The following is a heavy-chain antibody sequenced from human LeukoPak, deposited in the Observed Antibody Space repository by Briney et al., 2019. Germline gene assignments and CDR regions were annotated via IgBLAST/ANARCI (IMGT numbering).Heavy chain of an antibody. CDR3: ARTVYGSGSYYYQYFDY. Sequence: ASVKVSCKASGYTFTGYYMHWVRQAPGQGLEWMGWISGYNGNTNYAQKLQGRVTMTTDTSTSTAYMELRSLRSDDTAVYYCARTVYGSGSYYYQYFDYWGQGTLVTVSS. D-gene: IGHD3-10*01. CDR2: ISGYNGNT. V-gene: IGHV1-18*04. CDR1: GYTFTGYY. J-gene: IGHJ4*02.